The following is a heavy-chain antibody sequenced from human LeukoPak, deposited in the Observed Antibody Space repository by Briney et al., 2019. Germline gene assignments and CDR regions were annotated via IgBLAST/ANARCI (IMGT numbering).Heavy chain of an antibody. CDR1: GGSISSSSYY. CDR3: ARLLYDFWSGYYLFDY. V-gene: IGHV4-39*01. D-gene: IGHD3-3*01. CDR2: IYYSGGT. Sequence: SETLSLTCTVSGGSISSSSYYWGWIRQPPGTGLEWIGSIYYSGGTYYNPSLKSRVTISVDTSKNQFSLKLSSVTAADTAVYYCARLLYDFWSGYYLFDYWGQGTLVTVSS. J-gene: IGHJ4*02.